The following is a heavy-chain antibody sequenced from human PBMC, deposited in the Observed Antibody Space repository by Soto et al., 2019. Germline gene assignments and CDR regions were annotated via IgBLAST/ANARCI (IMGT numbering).Heavy chain of an antibody. D-gene: IGHD4-17*01. J-gene: IGHJ5*02. CDR3: ARYRRVTTQTRVRTNWFDP. V-gene: IGHV1-8*01. CDR2: MNPNSGNT. Sequence: ASVKVSCKASGYTFTSYDINWVRQATGQGLEWMGWMNPNSGNTGYAQKFQGRVTMTRNTSISTAYMELSSLRSEDTAVYYCARYRRVTTQTRVRTNWFDPWGQGTLVTVSS. CDR1: GYTFTSYD.